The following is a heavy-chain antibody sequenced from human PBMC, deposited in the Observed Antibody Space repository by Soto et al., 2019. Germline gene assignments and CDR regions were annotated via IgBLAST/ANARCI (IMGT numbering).Heavy chain of an antibody. J-gene: IGHJ4*02. CDR1: VFVFRNYA. CDR3: TKVLTAEQFYPSDS. D-gene: IGHD2-21*02. Sequence: GGSLRLSCAASVFVFRNYATTWVRQAPGKGLEWVSAITGSGDSAYYADAVKGRFTISRDNSNNKLSLQMNSLRADDTAVYYCTKVLTAEQFYPSDSWGQGTLVTVSS. CDR2: ITGSGDSA. V-gene: IGHV3-23*01.